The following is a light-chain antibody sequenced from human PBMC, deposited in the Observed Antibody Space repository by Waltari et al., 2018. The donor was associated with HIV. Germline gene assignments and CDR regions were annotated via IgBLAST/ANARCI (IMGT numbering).Light chain of an antibody. CDR1: SSNIGNNA. Sequence: QSVLTQPPSVSEAPRQRVTISCSGSSSNIGNNAVNWYQQLPGKAPKLLIYYDDLLPSGVSDRCSGSKSGTSASLAISGLQSEDEADYYCAAWDDSLNGLVFGGGTKLTVL. CDR2: YDD. V-gene: IGLV1-36*01. J-gene: IGLJ3*02. CDR3: AAWDDSLNGLV.